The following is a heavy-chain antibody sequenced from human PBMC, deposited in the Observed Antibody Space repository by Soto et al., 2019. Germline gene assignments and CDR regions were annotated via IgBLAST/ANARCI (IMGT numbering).Heavy chain of an antibody. V-gene: IGHV1-8*02. CDR3: GRGPSPRAPAGGTPYYYAMDV. J-gene: IGHJ6*02. CDR2: MNPINGAT. CDR1: GYDFTAYD. D-gene: IGHD6-13*01. Sequence: QVQLVQSGAEVKHSGASVKVSCKASGYDFTAYDINWVRQASGQGLEWMGWMNPINGATGSARRCQGRVSMTRNTATGTAYLELTSLRSDDTAVYYCGRGPSPRAPAGGTPYYYAMDVWGQGTTVTVSS.